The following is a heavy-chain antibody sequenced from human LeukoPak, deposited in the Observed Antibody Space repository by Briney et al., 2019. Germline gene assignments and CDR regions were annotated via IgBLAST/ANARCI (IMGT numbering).Heavy chain of an antibody. Sequence: GGSLRLSCAASGFTFSSYWMSWVRQAPGKGLEWVANIKQDGSEKYYVDSVKGRFTISRDNAKNSLYLQMNSLRAEDTAVYYCARGQDLEDNIAAAVIFGYWGQGTLVTVSS. V-gene: IGHV3-7*03. D-gene: IGHD6-13*01. CDR1: GFTFSSYW. CDR3: ARGQDLEDNIAAAVIFGY. CDR2: IKQDGSEK. J-gene: IGHJ4*02.